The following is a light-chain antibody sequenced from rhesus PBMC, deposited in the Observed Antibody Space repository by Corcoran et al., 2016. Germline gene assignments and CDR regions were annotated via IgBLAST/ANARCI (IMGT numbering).Light chain of an antibody. CDR1: QGISNN. V-gene: IGKV1-25*01. CDR3: QHGYCIRYS. J-gene: IGKJ2*01. Sequence: IQMTQSPSSLSASVGDRVTITCRASQGISNNLAWYQQKPGKVPKLLILKASTLESGIPSRFIGIGSGRDFTLTISSLQPEDFATYYCQHGYCIRYSFGQGTKVEIK. CDR2: KAS.